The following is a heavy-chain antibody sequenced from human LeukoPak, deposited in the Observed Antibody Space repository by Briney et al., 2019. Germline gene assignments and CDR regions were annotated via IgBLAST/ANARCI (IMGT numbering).Heavy chain of an antibody. Sequence: SGGSLRLSCTASGFTFGDYAMSWVRQAPGKGLEWVGFIRSKAYGGTTEYAASVKGRFTISRDNSKNTLYLEMSSLRSEDTAVYYCAKDTLDYFDYWGQGTLVTVSS. CDR1: GFTFGDYA. J-gene: IGHJ4*02. V-gene: IGHV3-49*04. CDR2: IRSKAYGGTT. CDR3: AKDTLDYFDY.